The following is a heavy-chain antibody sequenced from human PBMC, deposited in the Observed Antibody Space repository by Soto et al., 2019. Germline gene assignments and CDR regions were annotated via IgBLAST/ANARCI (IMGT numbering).Heavy chain of an antibody. CDR2: ISYDGSNQ. V-gene: IGHV3-30*18. CDR3: AQLPPMTPPDY. Sequence: GGSLRLSCAASGFTFSSYGMHWVRQAPGKGLEWVAIISYDGSNQYYADSVKGRFTISRDNSKNTLYLQMNSLRAEDTAVYYCAQLPPMTPPDYWGQGTLVTVSS. J-gene: IGHJ4*02. D-gene: IGHD2-2*01. CDR1: GFTFSSYG.